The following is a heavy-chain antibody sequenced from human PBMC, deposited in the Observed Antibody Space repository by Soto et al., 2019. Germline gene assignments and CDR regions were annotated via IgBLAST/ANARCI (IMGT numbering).Heavy chain of an antibody. CDR3: AKDVYGAPLAFDI. Sequence: TGGSLRLSCAASGFTFSSYAMSWVRQAPGKGLEWVSAISGSGGSTYYADSVKGRFTISRDNSKNTLYLQMNSLRAEDTAVYYCAKDVYGAPLAFDIWGQGTMVTVSS. J-gene: IGHJ3*02. D-gene: IGHD4-17*01. CDR2: ISGSGGST. CDR1: GFTFSSYA. V-gene: IGHV3-23*01.